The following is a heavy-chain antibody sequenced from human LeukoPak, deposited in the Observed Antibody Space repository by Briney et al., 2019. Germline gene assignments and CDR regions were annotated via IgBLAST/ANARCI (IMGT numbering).Heavy chain of an antibody. CDR1: GYTLTELS. J-gene: IGHJ3*02. CDR3: ATRIAVAGTDAFDI. CDR2: FDPEDGET. D-gene: IGHD6-19*01. V-gene: IGHV1-24*01. Sequence: GASVKVSCKVSGYTLTELSMHWVRQAPGKGLEWTGGFDPEDGETIYAQKFQGRVTMTEDTSTDTAYMELSSLRSEDTAVYYCATRIAVAGTDAFDIWGQGTMVTVSS.